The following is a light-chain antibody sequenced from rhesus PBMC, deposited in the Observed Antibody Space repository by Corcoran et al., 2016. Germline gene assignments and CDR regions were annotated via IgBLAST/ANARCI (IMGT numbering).Light chain of an antibody. CDR1: RSDIGGYNY. Sequence: QAALTQPRSVSGSPGPSVTISCTGTRSDIGGYNYVSWYQQHPGTAPKLMIYEVSKRPSGVSDRFSGSKSGNTASLTISGLQAEDEADYYCSSYAVSNTFDVFGSGTKLTVL. J-gene: IGLJ6*01. CDR2: EVS. V-gene: IGLV2-32*02. CDR3: SSYAVSNTFDV.